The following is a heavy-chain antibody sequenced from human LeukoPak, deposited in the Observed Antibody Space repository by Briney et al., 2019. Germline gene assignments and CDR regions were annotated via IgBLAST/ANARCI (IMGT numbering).Heavy chain of an antibody. D-gene: IGHD3-10*01. CDR2: MNPNSGST. J-gene: IGHJ6*02. CDR3: AREWFGELLGYYGMDV. Sequence: GASVKVSCKASGYTFTSYDINWVRQATGQGLEWMGWMNPNSGSTGYAQKFQGRVTMTRNTSISTAYMELSSLRSEDTAVYYCAREWFGELLGYYGMDVWGQGTTVTVSS. V-gene: IGHV1-8*01. CDR1: GYTFTSYD.